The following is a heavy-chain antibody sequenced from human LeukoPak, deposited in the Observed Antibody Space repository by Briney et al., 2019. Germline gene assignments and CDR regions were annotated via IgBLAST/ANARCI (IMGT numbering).Heavy chain of an antibody. CDR1: GFTFTDYW. CDR3: ARAFTDSLEWYNYYYYYYMDV. CDR2: IRQDGSEK. V-gene: IGHV3-7*01. J-gene: IGHJ6*03. D-gene: IGHD3-3*01. Sequence: GGSLRLSCEVSGFTFTDYWMNWVRQAPGKGPEWVASIRQDGSEKTYVDSVKGRFTISRDNTKNSLSLQLNGLRAEDTAVYYCARAFTDSLEWYNYYYYYYMDVWGKGTTVTVSS.